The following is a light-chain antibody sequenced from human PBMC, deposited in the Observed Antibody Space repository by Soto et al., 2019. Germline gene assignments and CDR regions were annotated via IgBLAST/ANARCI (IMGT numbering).Light chain of an antibody. Sequence: DIHMTQSPSSLAASVGDRVTITCRASQTINIYLNWYQQKPGKAPKLLIYASSTLQTGVPSRFAGSGSGTDFTLTIISLQPEDYATYFCQQSYTMPYVFGPGTKVDIK. J-gene: IGKJ2*01. CDR2: ASS. V-gene: IGKV1-39*01. CDR3: QQSYTMPYV. CDR1: QTINIY.